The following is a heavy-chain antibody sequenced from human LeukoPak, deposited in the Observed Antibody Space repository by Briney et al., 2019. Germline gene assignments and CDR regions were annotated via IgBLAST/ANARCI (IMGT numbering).Heavy chain of an antibody. J-gene: IGHJ5*02. CDR1: GGSISSSSYY. V-gene: IGHV4-39*07. Sequence: ASETLSLTCTVSGGSISSSSYYWGWIRQPPGKGLEWIGSIYYSGSTYYNPSLKSRVTISVDTSKNQFSLKLSSVTAADTAVYYCAREASSGPGSNWFDPWGQGTLVTVSS. CDR3: AREASSGPGSNWFDP. D-gene: IGHD6-19*01. CDR2: IYYSGST.